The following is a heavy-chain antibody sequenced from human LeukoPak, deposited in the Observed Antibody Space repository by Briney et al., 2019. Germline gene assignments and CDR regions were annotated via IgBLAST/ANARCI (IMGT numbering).Heavy chain of an antibody. J-gene: IGHJ6*02. CDR2: INHSGST. CDR1: GGSFSGYY. CDR3: ARGRVVPAATLYYYYYGMDV. Sequence: SETLSLTCAVYGGSFSGYYWSWIRQPPGKGLEWIGEINHSGSTNYNPSLKSRVTISVDTSKNQFSLELSSVTAADTAVYYCARGRVVPAATLYYYYYGMDVWGQGTTVTVSS. V-gene: IGHV4-34*01. D-gene: IGHD2-2*01.